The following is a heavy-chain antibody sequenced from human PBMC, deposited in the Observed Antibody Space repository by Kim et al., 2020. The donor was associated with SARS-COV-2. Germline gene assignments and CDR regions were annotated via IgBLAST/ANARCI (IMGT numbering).Heavy chain of an antibody. CDR1: GGSISSGSYY. D-gene: IGHD4-4*01. J-gene: IGHJ5*02. CDR3: ARDLGNSGALATVTTDRGFDP. Sequence: SETLSLTCTVSGGSISSGSYYWSWIRQHPGKGLEWIGYIYYSGSTYYNPSLKSRVTISVDTSKNQFSLKLSSVTAADTAVYYCARDLGNSGALATVTTDRGFDPWGQGTLVTVSS. V-gene: IGHV4-31*03. CDR2: IYYSGST.